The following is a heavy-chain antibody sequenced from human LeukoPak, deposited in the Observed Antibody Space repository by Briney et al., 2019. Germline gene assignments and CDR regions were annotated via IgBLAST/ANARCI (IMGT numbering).Heavy chain of an antibody. V-gene: IGHV3-23*01. CDR3: AKFGGLCSATRCFEGYHFDY. Sequence: PGGSLRLSCAASAFSFNTYAMGWVRQAPGKGLEWVSTISGSGGTTYHADSVKGRFTISRDNSKNTLYLQMNSLRVDDTAVYYCAKFGGLCSATRCFEGYHFDYWGQGALVTVSS. CDR2: ISGSGGTT. J-gene: IGHJ4*02. D-gene: IGHD3-16*01. CDR1: AFSFNTYA.